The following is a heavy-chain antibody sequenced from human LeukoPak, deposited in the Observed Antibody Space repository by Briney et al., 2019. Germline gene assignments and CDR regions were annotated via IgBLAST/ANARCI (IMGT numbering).Heavy chain of an antibody. V-gene: IGHV3-21*01. J-gene: IGHJ4*02. CDR2: ISSSSSYI. CDR1: GFTFSSYS. CDR3: ARVLGGATTKRAYYFDY. Sequence: NPGGSLRLSCAASGFTFSSYSMNWVRQAPGKGLEWVSSISSSSSYIYYADSVKGRFTISRDNAKNSLYLQMNSLRAEDTAVYYCARVLGGATTKRAYYFDYWGQGTLVTVSS. D-gene: IGHD1-26*01.